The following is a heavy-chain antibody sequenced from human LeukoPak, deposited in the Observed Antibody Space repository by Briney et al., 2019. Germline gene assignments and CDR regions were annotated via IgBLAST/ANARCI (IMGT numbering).Heavy chain of an antibody. V-gene: IGHV3-23*01. D-gene: IGHD1-26*01. Sequence: PGGSLRLSCAASGFTFSSYAMSWVRQAPGKGLEWVSAISGSGGSTYYADSVKGRFTISRDNSKNSLNLQMNSLRAEDTAVYYCARGRGSYQLFDYWGQGTLVTVSS. CDR3: ARGRGSYQLFDY. CDR2: ISGSGGST. J-gene: IGHJ4*02. CDR1: GFTFSSYA.